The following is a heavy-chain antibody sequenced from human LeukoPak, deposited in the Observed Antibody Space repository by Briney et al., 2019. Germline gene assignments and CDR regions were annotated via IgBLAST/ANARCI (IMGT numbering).Heavy chain of an antibody. J-gene: IGHJ4*02. V-gene: IGHV3-64*02. D-gene: IGHD3-16*02. CDR2: ITSSGGST. Sequence: GGSLRLSCAASGFIFYSYAMHWVRQAPGRGLEYVSAITSSGGSTFYADSVKGRFTISRDNSKNTLYLQMGSLRADDMAVYYCTRGPGYDYVWGSYRADYWGQGTLVTVSS. CDR3: TRGPGYDYVWGSYRADY. CDR1: GFIFYSYA.